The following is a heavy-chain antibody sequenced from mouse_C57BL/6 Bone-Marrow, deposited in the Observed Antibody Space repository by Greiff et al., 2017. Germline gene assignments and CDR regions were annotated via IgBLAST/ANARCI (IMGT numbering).Heavy chain of an antibody. V-gene: IGHV5-4*01. CDR1: GFTFSSYA. CDR3: SRDRRLWFRRDFDY. D-gene: IGHD2-2*01. CDR2: ISDGGSYT. Sequence: EVQGVESGGGLVKPGGSLKLSCAASGFTFSSYAMSWVRQTPEKRLEWVATISDGGSYTYYPDNVKGRFTIARDNAKNNLYLQMSHLKSEDTAMYDCSRDRRLWFRRDFDYWGQGTTLTVSS. J-gene: IGHJ2*01.